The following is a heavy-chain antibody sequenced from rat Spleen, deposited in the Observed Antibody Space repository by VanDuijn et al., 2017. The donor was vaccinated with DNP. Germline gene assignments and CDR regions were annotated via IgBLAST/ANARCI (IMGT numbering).Heavy chain of an antibody. Sequence: EVQLVESDGGLVQPGRSLKLSCAASGFTFSDYHMAWVRQAPTKGLEWVTTISYNGGSPYYRDSGKGRFTISRDNAQSTLYLQMDSLRSEDTATYYCARHRTIMPYYYAMDAWGQGASVTVSS. V-gene: IGHV5-7*01. J-gene: IGHJ4*01. D-gene: IGHD3-8*01. CDR3: ARHRTIMPYYYAMDA. CDR2: ISYNGGSP. CDR1: GFTFSDYH.